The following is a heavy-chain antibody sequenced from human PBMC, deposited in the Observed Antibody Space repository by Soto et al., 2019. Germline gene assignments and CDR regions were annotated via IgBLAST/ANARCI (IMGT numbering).Heavy chain of an antibody. CDR1: GFTFSNYA. J-gene: IGHJ4*02. CDR3: AKVDYAVAGPRFDY. V-gene: IGHV3-23*01. Sequence: PGGSLRLSCAASGFTFSNYAMSWVRQAPGKGLEWVSAISGSGGSIYYADSVKGRFTVSRDNSKNTLYLQMNSLRAEDTAVYYCAKVDYAVAGPRFDYWGQGTLVTVSS. CDR2: ISGSGGSI. D-gene: IGHD6-19*01.